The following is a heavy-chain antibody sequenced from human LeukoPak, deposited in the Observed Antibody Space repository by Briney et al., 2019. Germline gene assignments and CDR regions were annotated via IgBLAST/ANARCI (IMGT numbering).Heavy chain of an antibody. D-gene: IGHD2/OR15-2a*01. Sequence: SETLSLTCTVSGGSISSSSYYWGWIRQPPGKGLEWIGSIYYSGTTYYNPSLKSRVTISVDTSKNQFSLKLSSVTAADTAVYYCARAGLGTNFYPNFDYWGQGTLVTVSS. CDR3: ARAGLGTNFYPNFDY. J-gene: IGHJ4*02. CDR1: GGSISSSSYY. CDR2: IYYSGTT. V-gene: IGHV4-39*01.